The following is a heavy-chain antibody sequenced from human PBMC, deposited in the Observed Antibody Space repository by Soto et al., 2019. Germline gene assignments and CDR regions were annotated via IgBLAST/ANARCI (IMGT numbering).Heavy chain of an antibody. V-gene: IGHV3-23*01. D-gene: IGHD5-12*01. CDR1: GFTFIRYA. CDR3: AKDLSWLQRPDYFDY. Sequence: GGSLRLSCAASGFTFIRYAMSWVRQAPGKGLEWVSAISGSGGSTYYADSVKGRFAISRDNSKNTLYLQMNSLRAEDTAVYYCAKDLSWLQRPDYFDYWGQGTLVTVSS. CDR2: ISGSGGST. J-gene: IGHJ4*02.